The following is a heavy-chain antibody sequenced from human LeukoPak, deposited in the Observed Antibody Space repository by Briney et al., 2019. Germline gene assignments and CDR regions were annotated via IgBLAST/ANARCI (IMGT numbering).Heavy chain of an antibody. Sequence: KPSETLSLTCAVYGGSFSGYYWSWIRQPPGKGLEWIGYIYHSGSTYYNPSLKSRVTISVDRSKSQFSLKLSSVTAADTAVYYCARGRLGDGFDPWGQGTLVTVSS. CDR2: IYHSGST. J-gene: IGHJ5*02. CDR1: GGSFSGYY. CDR3: ARGRLGDGFDP. D-gene: IGHD3-16*01. V-gene: IGHV4-34*01.